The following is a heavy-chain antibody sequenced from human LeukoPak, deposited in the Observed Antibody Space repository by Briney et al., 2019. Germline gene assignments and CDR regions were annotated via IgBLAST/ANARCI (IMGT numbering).Heavy chain of an antibody. CDR3: ARDREYCSGGSCYSNFDP. J-gene: IGHJ5*02. D-gene: IGHD2-15*01. V-gene: IGHV4-39*07. Sequence: PSETLSLTCTVSGGSISSSSYYWGWIRQPPGKGLEWIGSIYYSGSTYYNPSLKSRVTISVDKSKNQFSLKLSSVTAADTAVYYCARDREYCSGGSCYSNFDPWGQGTLVTVSS. CDR2: IYYSGST. CDR1: GGSISSSSYY.